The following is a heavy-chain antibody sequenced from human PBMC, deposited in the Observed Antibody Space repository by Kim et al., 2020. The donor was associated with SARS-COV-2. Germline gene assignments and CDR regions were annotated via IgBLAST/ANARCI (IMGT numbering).Heavy chain of an antibody. D-gene: IGHD2-2*01. V-gene: IGHV1-69*01. CDR3: ARHCSSTSCYGGIDY. Sequence: QKFQGRVTITADESTSTAYMELSSLRSEDTAVYYCARHCSSTSCYGGIDYWGQGTLVTVSS. J-gene: IGHJ4*02.